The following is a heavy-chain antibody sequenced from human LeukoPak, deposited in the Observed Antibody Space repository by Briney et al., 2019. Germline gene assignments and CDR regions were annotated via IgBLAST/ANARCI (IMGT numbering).Heavy chain of an antibody. CDR1: GFTFSSYG. Sequence: GGSLRLSCAASGFTFSSYGMHWVRQAPGKGLEWVAVISYDGSNKYYADSVKGRFTISRDNAKNSLYLQMNSLRAEDTAVYYCARELSMVRGGRGFDPWGQGTLVTVSS. CDR3: ARELSMVRGGRGFDP. CDR2: ISYDGSNK. V-gene: IGHV3-30*03. J-gene: IGHJ5*02. D-gene: IGHD3-10*01.